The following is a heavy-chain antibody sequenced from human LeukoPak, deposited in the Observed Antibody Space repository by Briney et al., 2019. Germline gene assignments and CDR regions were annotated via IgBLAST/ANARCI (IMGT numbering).Heavy chain of an antibody. J-gene: IGHJ4*02. CDR1: GGSFSGYY. Sequence: SETLSLTCAVYGGSFSGYYWSWIRQPPGKGLEWIGEINHSGSTTYNPSLKSRVTMSVDTSKNEFSLRLTSVTAADTAVYYCARTIVGPGTSYFDQWGQGTLVTVSS. D-gene: IGHD2-21*01. CDR2: INHSGST. CDR3: ARTIVGPGTSYFDQ. V-gene: IGHV4-34*01.